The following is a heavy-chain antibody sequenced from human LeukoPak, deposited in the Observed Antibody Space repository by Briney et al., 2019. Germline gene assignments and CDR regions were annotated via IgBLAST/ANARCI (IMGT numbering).Heavy chain of an antibody. J-gene: IGHJ4*02. D-gene: IGHD3-10*01. CDR1: GGTFSSYA. CDR3: ARAGDGYTRGGFFY. CDR2: INPSGGST. V-gene: IGHV1-46*01. Sequence: ASVKVSCKASGGTFSSYAISWVRQAPGQGLEWMGIINPSGGSTSYAQKFQGRVTMTRDTSTSTVYMELSSLRSEDTAVYYCARAGDGYTRGGFFYWGQGTLVTVSS.